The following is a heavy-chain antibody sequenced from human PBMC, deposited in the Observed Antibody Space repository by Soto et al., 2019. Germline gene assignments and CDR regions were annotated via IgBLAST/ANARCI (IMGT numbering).Heavy chain of an antibody. D-gene: IGHD2-15*01. CDR3: ARGPRQVAAANYYSSYFGLDV. CDR2: IYHRGST. V-gene: IGHV4-34*01. Sequence: SETLSLTCAVYGGSFSAYYWTWVRQAPGKRPEWIGEIYHRGSTNYSPSLKSRVTRSLDTSKGQFSLRLTSVTAADKAVYYCARGPRQVAAANYYSSYFGLDVWGQGTTVTSP. J-gene: IGHJ6*02. CDR1: GGSFSAYY.